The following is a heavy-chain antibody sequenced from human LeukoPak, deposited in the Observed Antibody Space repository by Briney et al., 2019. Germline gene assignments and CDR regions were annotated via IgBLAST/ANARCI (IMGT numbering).Heavy chain of an antibody. V-gene: IGHV4-61*02. CDR3: AVGGFGELFIDY. Sequence: SETLSLTCTVSGGSISSGSYYWSWIRQPAGKGLEWIGRIYTSGSTNYNPSLKSRVTISVDTSKNQFSLKLSSVTAADTAVYYCAVGGFGELFIDYWGQGTLVTVSS. J-gene: IGHJ4*02. CDR1: GGSISSGSYY. D-gene: IGHD3-10*01. CDR2: IYTSGST.